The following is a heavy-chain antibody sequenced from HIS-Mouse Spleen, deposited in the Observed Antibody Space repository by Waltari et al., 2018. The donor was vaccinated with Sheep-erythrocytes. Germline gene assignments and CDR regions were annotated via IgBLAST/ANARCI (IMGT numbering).Heavy chain of an antibody. Sequence: EVQLVESGGGLVKPGGSLSLSCAASGFTFSSYRLNWVRHAPGKGLEWVSSISSSSSYIYYADSVKGRFTISRDNAKNSLYLQMNSLRAEDTAVYYCARVASGATFDYWGQGTLVTVSS. D-gene: IGHD1-26*01. CDR1: GFTFSSYR. CDR2: ISSSSSYI. J-gene: IGHJ4*02. V-gene: IGHV3-21*01. CDR3: ARVASGATFDY.